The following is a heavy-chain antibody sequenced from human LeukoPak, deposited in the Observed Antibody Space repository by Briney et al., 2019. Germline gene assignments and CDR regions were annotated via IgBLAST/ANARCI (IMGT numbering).Heavy chain of an antibody. CDR2: ISGSGGST. CDR1: GFTFSSYA. V-gene: IGHV3-23*01. D-gene: IGHD1-26*01. CDR3: AKAMGATLFDY. J-gene: IGHJ4*02. Sequence: GGSLRLSCAASGFTFSSYAMSWVRQAPGKGLEWVSGISGSGGSTYYADSVKGRFTISRDNSKDTLYLQMNSLRAGDTAVYYCAKAMGATLFDYWGQGTLVTVSS.